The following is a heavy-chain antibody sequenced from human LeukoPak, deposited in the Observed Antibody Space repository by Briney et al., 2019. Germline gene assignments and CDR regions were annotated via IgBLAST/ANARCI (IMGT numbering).Heavy chain of an antibody. CDR3: ARGYDYGDYFDY. Sequence: GASVKVSCKASGYTFTSYYMHWVRQAPGQGLEWMGIINPSGRSTSYAQKFQGRVTMTRNTSISTAYMELSSLRSEDTAVYYCARGYDYGDYFDYWGQGTLVTVSS. CDR2: INPSGRST. V-gene: IGHV1-46*01. CDR1: GYTFTSYY. J-gene: IGHJ4*02. D-gene: IGHD4-17*01.